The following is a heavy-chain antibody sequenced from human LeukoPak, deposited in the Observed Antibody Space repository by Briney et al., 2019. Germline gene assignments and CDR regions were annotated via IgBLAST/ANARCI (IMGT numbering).Heavy chain of an antibody. CDR1: GFTFSDYY. Sequence: GGSLRLSCAASGFTFSDYYMSWIRQAPGKGLEWVSYISSSGSTIYYADSVKGRFTISRDNAKNSLYLQMNSLRAEDTAVYYCARHRISSGYYYYYFDYWGQGTLVTVSS. CDR2: ISSSGSTI. CDR3: ARHRISSGYYYYYFDY. V-gene: IGHV3-11*01. J-gene: IGHJ4*02. D-gene: IGHD3-22*01.